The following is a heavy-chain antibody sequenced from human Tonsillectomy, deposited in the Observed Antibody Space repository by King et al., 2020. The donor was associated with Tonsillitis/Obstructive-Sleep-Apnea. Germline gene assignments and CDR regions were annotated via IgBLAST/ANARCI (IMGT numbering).Heavy chain of an antibody. J-gene: IGHJ5*02. D-gene: IGHD3-10*01. Sequence: VQLVESGAEVKKPGASVKVSCKASGYTFTGYYMHWVRQAPGQGLEWMGWINPNSGGTNHAQKFQGRVTMTRDTSISTAYMELNRLRSDDTAVYYCARHRGRGDAWFDPWGQGTLVTVSS. V-gene: IGHV1-2*02. CDR2: INPNSGGT. CDR1: GYTFTGYY. CDR3: ARHRGRGDAWFDP.